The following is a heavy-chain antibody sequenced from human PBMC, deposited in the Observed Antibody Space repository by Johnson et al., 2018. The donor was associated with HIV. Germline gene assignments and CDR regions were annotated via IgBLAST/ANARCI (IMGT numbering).Heavy chain of an antibody. Sequence: QVQLVESGGGVVQPGGSLRLSCAASGFTFSSYGMHWVRQAPGTGLEWVAFIRYDGSEKCYVDSVKGRFTISRDNAKNSLYLQMHSLIAEDTAVYYCARDHYGRINDAFDIWGQGTMVTVSS. V-gene: IGHV3-30*02. CDR2: IRYDGSEK. CDR3: ARDHYGRINDAFDI. CDR1: GFTFSSYG. D-gene: IGHD3-10*01. J-gene: IGHJ3*02.